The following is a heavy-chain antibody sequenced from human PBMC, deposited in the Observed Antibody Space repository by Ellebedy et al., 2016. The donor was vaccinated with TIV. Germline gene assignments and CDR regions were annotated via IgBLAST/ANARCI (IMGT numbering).Heavy chain of an antibody. J-gene: IGHJ4*02. CDR1: GFTSSDSA. CDR3: TSMYSRSSVDFNY. Sequence: PGGSLRLSCPVSGFTSSDSALHWVRQAPGKGLEWVGRIRSKTNSYATTYAASVKGRFTISRNDSKNTAYLQMNSLKTDDTAVYYCTSMYSRSSVDFNYWGQGTLVTVSS. CDR2: IRSKTNSYAT. V-gene: IGHV3-73*01. D-gene: IGHD6-6*01.